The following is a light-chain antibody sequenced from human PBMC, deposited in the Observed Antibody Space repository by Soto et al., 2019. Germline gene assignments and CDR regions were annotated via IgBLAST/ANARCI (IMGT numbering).Light chain of an antibody. J-gene: IGKJ2*01. CDR3: QQYNSS. CDR1: QSISNW. V-gene: IGKV1-5*03. CDR2: KAS. Sequence: DIQMTQSPSTLSASVGDRITITCRASQSISNWLAWYQQKPGKAPKLLIYKASSLESGVPLRFSGSGSGTEFTLTISRLQPDDFATYYCQQYNSSFGQGTKVESK.